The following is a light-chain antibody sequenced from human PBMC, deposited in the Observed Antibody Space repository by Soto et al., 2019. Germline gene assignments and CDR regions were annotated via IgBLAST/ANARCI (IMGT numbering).Light chain of an antibody. V-gene: IGLV1-40*01. Sequence: QSVLTQPPSVSGAPGQGVTISCTGSSSNIGAGYDVHWYQHLPGTAPELLIYGNYNRPSGVPDRFSGSKSGTSAPLAITGLQAEDEADFYCQSYDSSLRGYVFGTGTKVTVL. CDR3: QSYDSSLRGYV. CDR2: GNY. J-gene: IGLJ1*01. CDR1: SSNIGAGYD.